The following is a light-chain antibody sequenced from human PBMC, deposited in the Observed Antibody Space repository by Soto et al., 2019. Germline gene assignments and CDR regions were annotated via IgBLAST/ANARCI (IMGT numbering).Light chain of an antibody. CDR1: QSVSSSY. J-gene: IGKJ1*01. V-gene: IGKV3-20*01. CDR3: QQYGSSPGT. CDR2: VAS. Sequence: EIVLTQSPGTLSLSPGERATLSCRASQSVSSSYLTWYQQKPGQTPRLLIYVASSRATGIPDRFSGTGSGTDFPLTITGLEAEDFAVYYCQQYGSSPGTFGQGTEVEIK.